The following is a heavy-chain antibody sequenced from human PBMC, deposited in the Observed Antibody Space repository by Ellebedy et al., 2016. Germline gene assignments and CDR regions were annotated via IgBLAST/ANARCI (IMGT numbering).Heavy chain of an antibody. CDR2: IYYSGST. CDR3: ARGLKMGVDTAPRWFNP. V-gene: IGHV4-61*01. CDR1: GGSVSSGSYY. Sequence: SETLSLTXTVSGGSVSSGSYYWSWIRQPPGKGLEWIGYIYYSGSTNYNPSLKSRVTISVDTSKNQFSLKLSSVTAADTAVYYCARGLKMGVDTAPRWFNPWGQGTLVTVSS. J-gene: IGHJ5*02. D-gene: IGHD5-18*01.